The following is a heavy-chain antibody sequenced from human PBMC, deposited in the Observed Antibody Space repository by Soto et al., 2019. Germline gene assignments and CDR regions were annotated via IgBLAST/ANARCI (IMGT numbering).Heavy chain of an antibody. V-gene: IGHV3-30-3*01. Sequence: GGSLRLSCAASGFTFSSYAMHWVRQAPGKGLEWVAVISYDGSNKYYADSVKGRFTISRDNSKNTLYLQMNSLRAEDTAVYYCAREYGYSYGYKWNYYYGMDVWGQGTTVTVSS. J-gene: IGHJ6*02. D-gene: IGHD5-18*01. CDR3: AREYGYSYGYKWNYYYGMDV. CDR2: ISYDGSNK. CDR1: GFTFSSYA.